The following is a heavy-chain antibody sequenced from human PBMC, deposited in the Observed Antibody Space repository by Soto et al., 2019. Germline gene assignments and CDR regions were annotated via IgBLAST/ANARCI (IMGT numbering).Heavy chain of an antibody. J-gene: IGHJ4*02. CDR3: ARGLLWFGELLIDY. V-gene: IGHV1-18*01. CDR1: GGTFTSYG. D-gene: IGHD3-10*01. Sequence: ASVTVSCKASGGTFTSYGISWVRQEPGQGLEWMGWISAYNGNTNYAQKLQGRVTMTTDPSTITAYMELRSLRSDDTAVYYCARGLLWFGELLIDYWGEGTLVTV. CDR2: ISAYNGNT.